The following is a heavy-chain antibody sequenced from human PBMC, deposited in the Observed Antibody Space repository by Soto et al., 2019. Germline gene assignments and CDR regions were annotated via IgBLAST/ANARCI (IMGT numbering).Heavy chain of an antibody. D-gene: IGHD5-18*01. CDR3: AFYGYLPTGGVFDF. Sequence: ASVKVSCKASGYTFTSYGISWVRQAPGQGLEWMGGIIPIFGTANYAQKFQGRVTITADESTSTAYMELSSLRSEDTAVYYCAFYGYLPTGGVFDFWAQGTMVTVS. J-gene: IGHJ3*01. CDR2: IIPIFGTA. CDR1: GYTFTSYG. V-gene: IGHV1-69*13.